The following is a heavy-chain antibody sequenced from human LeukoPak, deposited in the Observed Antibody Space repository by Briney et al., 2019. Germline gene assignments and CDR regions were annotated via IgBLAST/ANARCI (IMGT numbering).Heavy chain of an antibody. CDR1: GGTFSSYA. V-gene: IGHV1-69*13. J-gene: IGHJ3*02. D-gene: IGHD4-17*01. CDR3: AREHDYGDPHDAFDI. Sequence: GASVKVSYKASGGTFSSYAISWVRQAPGQGLEWMGGIIPIFGTANYAQKFQGRVTITADESTSTAYMELSSLRSEDTAVYYCAREHDYGDPHDAFDIWGQGTMVTVSS. CDR2: IIPIFGTA.